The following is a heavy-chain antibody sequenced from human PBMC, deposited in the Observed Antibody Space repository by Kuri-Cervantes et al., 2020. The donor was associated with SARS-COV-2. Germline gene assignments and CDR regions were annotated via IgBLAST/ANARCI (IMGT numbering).Heavy chain of an antibody. CDR1: GDFIGSSDW. J-gene: IGHJ6*02. Sequence: SETLSLTCGVSGDFIGSSDWWSWIRQPPGKGLEWIGQMYLPGIANYNPSLRGRVTISGDKSQSQISLKLISLTAADTAVYYCARSDFWSNGIYYYYYGMDVWGQGTTVTVSS. CDR3: ARSDFWSNGIYYYYYGMDV. V-gene: IGHV4-4*02. D-gene: IGHD3-3*01. CDR2: MYLPGIA.